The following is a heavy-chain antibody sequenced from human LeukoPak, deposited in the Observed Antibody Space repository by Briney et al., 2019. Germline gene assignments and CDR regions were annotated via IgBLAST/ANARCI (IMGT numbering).Heavy chain of an antibody. Sequence: GGSLRLSCAASGFTFSSYAMSWVRQAPGKGLEWVSVIYSGGSTYYADSVKGRFTISRDNSKNTLYLQMNSLRAEDTAVYYCAAQRWLHPIDFDYWGQGTLVTVSS. D-gene: IGHD5-24*01. J-gene: IGHJ4*02. CDR1: GFTFSSYA. CDR3: AAQRWLHPIDFDY. CDR2: IYSGGST. V-gene: IGHV3-53*01.